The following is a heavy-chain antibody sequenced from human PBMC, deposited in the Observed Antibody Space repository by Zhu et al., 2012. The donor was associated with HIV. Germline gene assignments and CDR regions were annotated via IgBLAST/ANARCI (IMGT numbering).Heavy chain of an antibody. Sequence: QVQLQESGPGLVKSSETLSVTCGVSGYSISTGYYWGWIRQPPGKGLEWIGSINKSGLTYYNPSLRSRVTISVDTSKNQFSLKLTSVTAADTAVYYCATMGWFGHLFDYWGQGIRVSVSS. CDR1: GYSISTGYY. J-gene: IGHJ4*02. V-gene: IGHV4-38-2*01. CDR2: INKSGLT. CDR3: ATMGWFGHLFDY. D-gene: IGHD3-10*01.